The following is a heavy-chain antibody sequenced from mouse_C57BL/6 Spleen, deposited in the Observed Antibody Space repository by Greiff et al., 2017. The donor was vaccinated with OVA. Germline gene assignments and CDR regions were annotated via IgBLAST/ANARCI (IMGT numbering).Heavy chain of an antibody. Sequence: QVQLKESGPELVKPGASVKISCKASGYAFSSSWMNWVKQRPGKGLEWIGRIYPGDGDTNYNGKFKGKATLTADKSSSTAYMQLSSLTSEDSAVYFCARIYYDYDGRFDYWGQGTTLTVSS. CDR1: GYAFSSSW. J-gene: IGHJ2*01. V-gene: IGHV1-82*01. D-gene: IGHD2-4*01. CDR3: ARIYYDYDGRFDY. CDR2: IYPGDGDT.